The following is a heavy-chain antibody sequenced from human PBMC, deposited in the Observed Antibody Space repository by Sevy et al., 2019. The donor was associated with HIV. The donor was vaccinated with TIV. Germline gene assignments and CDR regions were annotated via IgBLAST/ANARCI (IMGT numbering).Heavy chain of an antibody. D-gene: IGHD3-22*01. V-gene: IGHV3-21*01. CDR1: GFTFSNYN. CDR3: ARDRRTLNYYASSGYNYYFDY. J-gene: IGHJ4*02. Sequence: GGSLRLSCAASGFTFSNYNMNWVRQAPGKGLEWVSSITSSSDYIYDADSVKGRFTISRDNAKNSLYLQMNSLRAGDTAVYYCARDRRTLNYYASSGYNYYFDYWGQGTLVTVSS. CDR2: ITSSSDYI.